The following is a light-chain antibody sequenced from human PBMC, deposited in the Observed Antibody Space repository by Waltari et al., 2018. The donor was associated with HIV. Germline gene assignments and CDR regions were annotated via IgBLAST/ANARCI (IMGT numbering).Light chain of an antibody. J-gene: IGLJ3*02. CDR3: SSYAGSNNWV. Sequence: QSALPQPPSASGSPGQSVTISCTGNRSDVGGYNFVPWYQQHPGKAPKLMIFEVTKRPSGVPARFSGSKSGNTASRTVSGLQADDEADYYCSSYAGSNNWVFGGGTKLTVL. CDR2: EVT. V-gene: IGLV2-8*01. CDR1: RSDVGGYNF.